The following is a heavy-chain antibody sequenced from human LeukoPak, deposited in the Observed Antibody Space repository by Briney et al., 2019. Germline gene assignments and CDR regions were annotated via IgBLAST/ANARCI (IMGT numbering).Heavy chain of an antibody. Sequence: GASVKVSCKASGYMFTSYGLSWARQAPGQGLEWMGWISAYNGNTRYAQKFQGRVTMTTDTSTRTAYMEMRSLRSDDTAVYYCARDRRGRAVANPYYYNGMDVWGEGTTVTVSS. D-gene: IGHD6-19*01. CDR3: ARDRRGRAVANPYYYNGMDV. J-gene: IGHJ6*04. V-gene: IGHV1-18*01. CDR2: ISAYNGNT. CDR1: GYMFTSYG.